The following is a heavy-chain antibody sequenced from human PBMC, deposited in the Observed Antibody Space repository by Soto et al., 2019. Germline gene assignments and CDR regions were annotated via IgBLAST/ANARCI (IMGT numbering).Heavy chain of an antibody. CDR1: GGTFSSYV. V-gene: IGHV1-69*01. Sequence: QVQLVQSGAEVKKPGSSVKVSCKASGGTFSSYVISWVRQAPGQGLEWMGGIIPTFGTANYAQKFQGRVTITADESTSTAYMELSSLRSEDTAVYYCASRRATLSCHYYYYGIDVWGQGTTVTVSS. CDR2: IIPTFGTA. J-gene: IGHJ6*02. CDR3: ASRRATLSCHYYYYGIDV. D-gene: IGHD1-26*01.